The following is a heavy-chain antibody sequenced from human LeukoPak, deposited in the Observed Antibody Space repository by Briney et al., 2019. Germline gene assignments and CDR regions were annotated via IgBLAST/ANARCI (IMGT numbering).Heavy chain of an antibody. V-gene: IGHV3-15*01. CDR3: ATHATLLLSYFL. Sequence: PGGSLRLSCAASGFTFSNAWFGWVRQAPGKGLEWVGRIKTKTDGETTDYAAPVRGRFTISRDDSKGTLYLQMNSLKSEDTGVYYCATHATLLLSYFLWGQGTRVTVSS. D-gene: IGHD3-9*01. J-gene: IGHJ4*02. CDR2: IKTKTDGETT. CDR1: GFTFSNAW.